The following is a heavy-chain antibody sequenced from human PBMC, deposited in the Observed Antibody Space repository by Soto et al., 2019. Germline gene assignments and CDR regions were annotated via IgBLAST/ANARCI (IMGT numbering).Heavy chain of an antibody. J-gene: IGHJ4*02. Sequence: SETLSLTCTVSGGSISSGDYYWSWIRQPPGKGLEWIGYIYYSGSTYYNPSLKSRVTISVDTSKNQFSLKLSSVTAADTAVYYCARDLGGYSSSRADNFDYWGQGTLVTVSS. D-gene: IGHD6-13*01. CDR3: ARDLGGYSSSRADNFDY. CDR1: GGSISSGDYY. CDR2: IYYSGST. V-gene: IGHV4-30-4*01.